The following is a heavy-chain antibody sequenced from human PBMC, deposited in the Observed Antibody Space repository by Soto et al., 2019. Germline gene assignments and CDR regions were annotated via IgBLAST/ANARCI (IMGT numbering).Heavy chain of an antibody. V-gene: IGHV4-61*01. CDR1: CVSVSSGSFY. D-gene: IGHD4-17*01. Sequence: SETLSLTCTVSCVSVSSGSFYWAWIRQPPGKGLEWIGFGSYSGTTNYKPSLKSRVTISVDTSRSQISLKVSSLTAADTAVYYCARGATVTQFDYWGRGTLVTVSS. CDR2: GSYSGTT. CDR3: ARGATVTQFDY. J-gene: IGHJ4*02.